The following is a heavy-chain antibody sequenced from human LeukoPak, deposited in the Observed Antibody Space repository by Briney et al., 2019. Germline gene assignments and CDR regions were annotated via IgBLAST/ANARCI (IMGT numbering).Heavy chain of an antibody. CDR2: IYYSGST. D-gene: IGHD2-2*02. CDR3: ASIRGHYFDY. J-gene: IGHJ4*02. V-gene: IGHV4-39*01. CDR1: GGSISSSSYY. Sequence: SETLSLTCTVSGGSISSSSYYWGWIRQPPGQGLEWIGGIYYSGSTYYNPSLKSRVTISVDTSKNQFSLKLSSVTAADTAVYYCASIRGHYFDYWGQGTLVTVSS.